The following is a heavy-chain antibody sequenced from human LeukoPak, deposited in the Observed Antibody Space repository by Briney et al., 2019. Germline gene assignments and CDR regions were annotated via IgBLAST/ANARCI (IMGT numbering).Heavy chain of an antibody. CDR2: IIPIFGTA. D-gene: IGHD4-17*01. J-gene: IGHJ5*02. CDR3: ARGSSGYGDYSNWFDP. V-gene: IGHV1-69*01. Sequence: GASVKVSCKASGGTFSSYAISWVRQAPGQGLEWMGGIIPIFGTANCAQKVQGRVTITADESTSTAYMELSSLRSEDTAVYYCARGSSGYGDYSNWFDPWGQGTLVTVSS. CDR1: GGTFSSYA.